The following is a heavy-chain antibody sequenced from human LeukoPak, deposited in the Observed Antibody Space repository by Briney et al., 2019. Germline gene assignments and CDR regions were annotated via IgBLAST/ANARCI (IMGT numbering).Heavy chain of an antibody. CDR2: INPSGGST. V-gene: IGHV1-46*01. J-gene: IGHJ3*02. Sequence: ASVKVSCKASGYTFTSYYMHWVRQAPGQGLEWMGIINPSGGSTSYAQKFQGRVTMTRDTSTSTVYMELSSLRSEDTAVYYCASAGVLGFDAFDIWGQGTMVTVSS. CDR3: ASAGVLGFDAFDI. CDR1: GYTFTSYY. D-gene: IGHD3-16*01.